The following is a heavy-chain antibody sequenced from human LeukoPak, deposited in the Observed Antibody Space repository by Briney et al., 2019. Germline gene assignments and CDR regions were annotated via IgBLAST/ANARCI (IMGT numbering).Heavy chain of an antibody. V-gene: IGHV4-4*02. J-gene: IGHJ4*02. D-gene: IGHD3-10*01. CDR3: ARESFLTESREYGSGSYFDY. CDR2: IYYSGST. CDR1: GGSISSSNW. Sequence: PSETLSLTCAVSGGSISSSNWWSWVRQPPGKGLEWIGSIYYSGSTYYNPSLKSRVTISVDTSKNQFSLKLSSVTAADTAVYYCARESFLTESREYGSGSYFDYWGQGTLVTVSS.